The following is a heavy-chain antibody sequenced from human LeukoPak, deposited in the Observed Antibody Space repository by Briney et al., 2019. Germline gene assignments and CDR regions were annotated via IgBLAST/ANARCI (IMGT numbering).Heavy chain of an antibody. D-gene: IGHD2-2*01. CDR1: GFIFTKYG. Sequence: ASVKVSCKASGFIFTKYGISWVRQAPGQGLEWVGWISGYNGDTNYAQKLQGRVTMTTDTSTTTAYMELRSLRSDDTAFYYCAREGSRDTLKYFQHWGQGTLVTVSS. CDR2: ISGYNGDT. J-gene: IGHJ1*01. CDR3: AREGSRDTLKYFQH. V-gene: IGHV1-18*01.